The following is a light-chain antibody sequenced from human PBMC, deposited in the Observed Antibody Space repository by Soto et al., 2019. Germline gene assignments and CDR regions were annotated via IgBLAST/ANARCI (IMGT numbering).Light chain of an antibody. CDR3: GSYVGSHNFV. V-gene: IGLV2-8*01. J-gene: IGLJ1*01. CDR2: EVS. CDR1: SSDVGGYNY. Sequence: QSVLTQPPSASGSPGQSVTISCTGTSSDVGGYNYVSWYQQHPGQAPKLIIYEVSKRPSGVPDRFSGSKSGNTASLTVSGLQAEDEADYYCGSYVGSHNFVFGTGTKLTVL.